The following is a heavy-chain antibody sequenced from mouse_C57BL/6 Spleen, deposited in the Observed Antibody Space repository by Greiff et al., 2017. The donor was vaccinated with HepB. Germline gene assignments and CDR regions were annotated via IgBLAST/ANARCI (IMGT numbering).Heavy chain of an antibody. CDR3: ARGLDYDPAWFAY. CDR1: GYAFSSYW. CDR2: IYPGDGDT. J-gene: IGHJ3*01. D-gene: IGHD2-4*01. Sequence: QVQLQQSGAELVKPGASVKISCKASGYAFSSYWMNWVKQRPGKGLEWIGQIYPGDGDTNYNGKFKGKATLTADKSSSTAYMQLSSLTSEDSAVYFCARGLDYDPAWFAYWGQGTLVTVSA. V-gene: IGHV1-80*01.